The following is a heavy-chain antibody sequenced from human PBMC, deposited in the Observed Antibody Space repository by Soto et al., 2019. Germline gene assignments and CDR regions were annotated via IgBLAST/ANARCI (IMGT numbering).Heavy chain of an antibody. V-gene: IGHV4-34*01. Sequence: PSETLSLTCAVYGGSFSGYYWTWIRQPPGKGLEWIGYIYHSGRTYYNPSLKSRVTISVDRSKNQFSLKLSSVTAADTAVYYCARVPGPWGQGTLVTVSS. CDR3: ARVPGP. CDR2: IYHSGRT. CDR1: GGSFSGYY. J-gene: IGHJ5*02.